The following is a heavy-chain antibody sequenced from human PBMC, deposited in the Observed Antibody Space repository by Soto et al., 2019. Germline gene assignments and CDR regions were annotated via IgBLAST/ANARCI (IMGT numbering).Heavy chain of an antibody. Sequence: QVQLVQSGAEVKKPGSSVKVSSKTSGGPFKAYAVSWVRQAPGQGLEWMGGIIPVFGAPTYAQDFQGRVNITADKSTSTAYMELSNLRFADTAVYYCATDRAAASGIHAFDIWGQGTMVAVSS. CDR2: IIPVFGAP. V-gene: IGHV1-69*06. J-gene: IGHJ3*02. CDR1: GGPFKAYA. D-gene: IGHD6-13*01. CDR3: ATDRAAASGIHAFDI.